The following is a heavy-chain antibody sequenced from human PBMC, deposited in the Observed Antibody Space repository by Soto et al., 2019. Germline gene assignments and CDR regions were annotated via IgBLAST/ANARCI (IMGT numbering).Heavy chain of an antibody. J-gene: IGHJ4*02. CDR1: GYTFGNYA. D-gene: IGHD2-15*01. CDR2: INAGNANT. Sequence: ASVKVSCKASGYTFGNYAFHWVRQAPGQRLEWMGWINAGNANTKYTQNFQGRVTITRDTSARTVYMELSSLRSEDTAVYYCARAYCSDNSRLMEAYWSQGTPVTVSS. CDR3: ARAYCSDNSRLMEAY. V-gene: IGHV1-3*01.